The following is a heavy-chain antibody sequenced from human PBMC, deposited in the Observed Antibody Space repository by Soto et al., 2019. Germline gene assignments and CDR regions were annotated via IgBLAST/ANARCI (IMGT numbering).Heavy chain of an antibody. CDR3: AHRGGGIVDWYFDL. D-gene: IGHD1-26*01. J-gene: IGHJ2*01. Sequence: QITLNESGPTLVKPTQTLTLTCTFSGFSLGTYGVGVGWIRQPPGKALEWLALIYWDDDKRYSPSLKSRLTITKDTSKRQVFLTLTNMDPVDTATYYCAHRGGGIVDWYFDLWGRGTPVIDSS. V-gene: IGHV2-5*02. CDR1: GFSLGTYGVG. CDR2: IYWDDDK.